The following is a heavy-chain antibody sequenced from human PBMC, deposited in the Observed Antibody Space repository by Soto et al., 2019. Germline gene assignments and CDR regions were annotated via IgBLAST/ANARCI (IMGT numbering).Heavy chain of an antibody. V-gene: IGHV4-34*01. Sequence: QVQLQQWGAGLVKPSETLSLSCAVYGQSFSGHSWAWIRQHPGKGLEWIGEINESGSTYYNPSLKSRVTISTDTSKNQFSLKLSSVSAADTAAYFCARGSGIVALPGELEDVNYDYWGQGTLVNVSS. J-gene: IGHJ4*02. CDR2: INESGST. CDR1: GQSFSGHS. CDR3: ARGSGIVALPGELEDVNYDY. D-gene: IGHD1-1*01.